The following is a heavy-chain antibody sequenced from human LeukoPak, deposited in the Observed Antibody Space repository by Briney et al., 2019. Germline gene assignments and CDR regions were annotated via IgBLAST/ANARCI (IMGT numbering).Heavy chain of an antibody. D-gene: IGHD3-16*01. J-gene: IGHJ6*02. V-gene: IGHV3-7*01. CDR2: IKQDGSEK. CDR3: AREGYDYVWQTTEQDGMDV. CDR1: GFTFSSYW. Sequence: PGGSLRLSCAASGFTFSSYWMSWVRQAPGKGLEWVANIKQDGSEKYYVDSVKGRFTISRDNAKNSLYLQMNGLRAEDTAVYYCAREGYDYVWQTTEQDGMDVWGQGTTVTVSS.